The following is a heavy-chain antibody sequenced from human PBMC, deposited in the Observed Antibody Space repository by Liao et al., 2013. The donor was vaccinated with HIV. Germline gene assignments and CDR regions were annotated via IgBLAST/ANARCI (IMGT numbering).Heavy chain of an antibody. Sequence: QVQLQESGPGLVKPSETLSLTCTVSGGSLSSYFWSWIRQPAGKGLEWIGRINTSGSTDYNPSLKSRVSMSLDTSKNQFSLKLTSVTAADTAAYYCARGLSVAAAGHDAFVHLGPRDIGHRLF. D-gene: IGHD6-25*01. CDR2: INTSGST. CDR1: GGSLSSYF. CDR3: ARGLSVAAAGHDAFVH. J-gene: IGHJ3*02. V-gene: IGHV4-4*07.